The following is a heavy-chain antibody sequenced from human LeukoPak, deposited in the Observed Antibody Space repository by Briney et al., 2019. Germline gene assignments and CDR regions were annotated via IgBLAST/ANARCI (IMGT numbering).Heavy chain of an antibody. CDR2: ISGSGGST. D-gene: IGHD2-15*01. V-gene: IGHV3-23*01. Sequence: GGSLRLSCAASGFTFSSYAMSWVRQAPGKGLEWVSAISGSGGSTYYADSVKGRFTISRDNSKNTLYLQMNGLRAEDTALYSCAKDYCSGGSCYSGLDYWGQGTLVTVSS. J-gene: IGHJ4*02. CDR1: GFTFSSYA. CDR3: AKDYCSGGSCYSGLDY.